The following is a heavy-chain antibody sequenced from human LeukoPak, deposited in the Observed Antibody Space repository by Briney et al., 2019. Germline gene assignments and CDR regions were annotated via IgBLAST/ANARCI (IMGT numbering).Heavy chain of an antibody. J-gene: IGHJ4*02. CDR2: IYGGGNT. CDR3: ARRGDNYGSPFDY. V-gene: IGHV3-53*01. CDR1: GFTVSTNY. D-gene: IGHD5-18*01. Sequence: PGGSLRLSCAVSGFTVSTNYMNCVRQAPGKGLEWVSLIYGGGNTDYADSVKGRFTISRDNSKNTLYLQMNSLRAEDTAVYYCARRGDNYGSPFDYWGQGTLVTVSS.